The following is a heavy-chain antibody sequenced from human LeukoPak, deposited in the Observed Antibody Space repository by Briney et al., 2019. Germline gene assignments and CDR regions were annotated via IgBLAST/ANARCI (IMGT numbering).Heavy chain of an antibody. V-gene: IGHV3-53*01. D-gene: IGHD3-10*01. CDR3: ASGSGSYRTPYYYMDV. Sequence: HTGGSLRLSCAASGFTASSNYMSWVRQAPGKGLEWVSVIYSGGSTYYADSVKGRFTISRDNSKNTLYLQMNSLRAEDTAVYYCASGSGSYRTPYYYMDVWGTGTTVTVSS. CDR1: GFTASSNY. CDR2: IYSGGST. J-gene: IGHJ6*03.